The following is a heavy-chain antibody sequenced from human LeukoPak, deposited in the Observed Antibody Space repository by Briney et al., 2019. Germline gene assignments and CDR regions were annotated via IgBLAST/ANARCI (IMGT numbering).Heavy chain of an antibody. V-gene: IGHV3-9*01. CDR2: ISWNSGSI. CDR3: SKAGEAFDI. J-gene: IGHJ3*02. Sequence: PGRSLSLSCAASGFTLDDYAMHWVRQAPGKGLEWVSGISWNSGSIGYADSVKGRFTISRDNAKNSLYLQMNSLRAEDTALYYCSKAGEAFDIWGQGTMVTVSS. D-gene: IGHD3-16*01. CDR1: GFTLDDYA.